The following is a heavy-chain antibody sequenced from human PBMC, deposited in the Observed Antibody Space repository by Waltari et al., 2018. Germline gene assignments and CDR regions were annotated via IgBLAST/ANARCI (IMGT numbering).Heavy chain of an antibody. Sequence: EVQLVESGGGLVKPGGSLRLSCEASGFTVNTYTMNWVRQAPGNGLEWVSSISSTSSDIYYADSVKGRFTISRDNAKSSLYLQLNSLRAEDTAVYYCAGGYSSYYGMDVWGQGTTVTVSS. J-gene: IGHJ6*02. D-gene: IGHD6-13*01. CDR2: ISSTSSDI. CDR1: GFTVNTYT. V-gene: IGHV3-21*02. CDR3: AGGYSSYYGMDV.